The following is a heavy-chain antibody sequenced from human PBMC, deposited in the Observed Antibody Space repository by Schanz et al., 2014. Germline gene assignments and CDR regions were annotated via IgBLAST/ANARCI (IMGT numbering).Heavy chain of an antibody. CDR1: GFAFNNYG. CDR2: ISYDGNTK. V-gene: IGHV3-30*19. D-gene: IGHD3-3*01. Sequence: QVQLAESGGGVVQPGRSLRLSCAASGFAFNNYGMHWVRQAPGKGLEWVAIISYDGNTKYYADSVKGRFTISRDNSKNTLYLQMNSLRADDTAVYYCARDLLVSHYDFWSGNDYWGQGTLVTVSA. J-gene: IGHJ4*02. CDR3: ARDLLVSHYDFWSGNDY.